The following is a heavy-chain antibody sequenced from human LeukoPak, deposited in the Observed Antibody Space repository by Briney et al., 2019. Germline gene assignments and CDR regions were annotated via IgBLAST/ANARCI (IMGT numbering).Heavy chain of an antibody. J-gene: IGHJ6*03. CDR2: ISAYNGNT. Sequence: ASVKVSCKASGYTFTSYGISWVRQAPGQGLEWMGWISAYNGNTNYAQKLQGRVTMTTDTSTSTAYMELRSLRSDDTAVYYCARARGMTVAGYYYYYMDVWGKGTTVTVSS. D-gene: IGHD6-19*01. CDR3: ARARGMTVAGYYYYYMDV. CDR1: GYTFTSYG. V-gene: IGHV1-18*01.